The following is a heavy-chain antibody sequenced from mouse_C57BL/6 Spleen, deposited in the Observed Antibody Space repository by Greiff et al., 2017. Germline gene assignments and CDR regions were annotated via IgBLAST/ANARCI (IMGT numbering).Heavy chain of an antibody. CDR3: ARFYYYGSSSDY. D-gene: IGHD1-1*01. J-gene: IGHJ2*01. CDR2: INPYNGGT. Sequence: EVQLQQSGPVLVKPGASVKMSCKASGYTFTDYYMNWVEQSHGKSLEWIGVINPYNGGTSYNQKFKGKATLTVDKSSSTAYMELNSLTSEDSAVYYCARFYYYGSSSDYWGQGTTLTVSS. CDR1: GYTFTDYY. V-gene: IGHV1-19*01.